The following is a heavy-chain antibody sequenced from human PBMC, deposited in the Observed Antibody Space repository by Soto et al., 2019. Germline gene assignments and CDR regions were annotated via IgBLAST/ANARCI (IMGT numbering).Heavy chain of an antibody. CDR1: GYTFTNYA. V-gene: IGHV1-3*01. CDR3: ARDLQADY. Sequence: QVQLVQSGAEVKKPGASVKVSCKASGYTFTNYAMHWVRQAPGQRLEWMGWISAGNGNTKYSQKFQGRVTITRDTSASTAYMELSSLRSEDTAVYYCARDLQADYWGQGTLVTVSS. J-gene: IGHJ4*02. CDR2: ISAGNGNT.